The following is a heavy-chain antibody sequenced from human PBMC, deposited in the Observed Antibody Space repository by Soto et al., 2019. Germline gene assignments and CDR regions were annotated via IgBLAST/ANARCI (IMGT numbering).Heavy chain of an antibody. CDR2: IDWDDDK. V-gene: IGHV2-70*11. Sequence: VSGPTLVNPTQTLTLTCTFSGFSLSTSGMCVSWIRQPPGKALEWLARIDWDDDKYYSTSLKTRLTISKDTSKNQVVLTMTNMDPVDTATYYCARILKGSSWYVPNQYYYYYMDVWGKGTTVTVSS. D-gene: IGHD6-13*01. CDR3: ARILKGSSWYVPNQYYYYYMDV. CDR1: GFSLSTSGMC. J-gene: IGHJ6*03.